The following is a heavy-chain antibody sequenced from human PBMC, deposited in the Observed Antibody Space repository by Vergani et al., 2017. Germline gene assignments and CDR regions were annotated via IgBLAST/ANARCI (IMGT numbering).Heavy chain of an antibody. CDR1: GFTFSSYW. Sequence: EVQLLESGGGSAQPGESLRLSCVASGFTFSSYWMSWVRQAPGKGLEWVANIKQDGSEKYYVDSVKGRFTISRDNAKNSLYLQMNSLRAEDTAVYYCARDHAAAGTDHWGQGTLVTVSS. V-gene: IGHV3-7*01. CDR2: IKQDGSEK. J-gene: IGHJ4*02. CDR3: ARDHAAAGTDH. D-gene: IGHD6-13*01.